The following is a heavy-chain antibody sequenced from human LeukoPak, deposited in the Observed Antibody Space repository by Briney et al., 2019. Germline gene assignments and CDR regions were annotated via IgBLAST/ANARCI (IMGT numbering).Heavy chain of an antibody. J-gene: IGHJ4*02. CDR3: AMSSGYMSY. D-gene: IGHD3-22*01. V-gene: IGHV4-39*07. CDR2: IYYSGST. Sequence: SETLSLTCTVSGGPISSSSYYWGWIRQPPGKGLEWIGSIYYSGSTYYNPSLKSRVTISVDTSKNQFSLKLTSVTAADTAVYYCAMSSGYMSYWGQGTLVTVSS. CDR1: GGPISSSSYY.